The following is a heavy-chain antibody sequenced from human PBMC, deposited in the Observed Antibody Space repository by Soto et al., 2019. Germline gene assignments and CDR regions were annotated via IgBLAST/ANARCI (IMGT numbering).Heavy chain of an antibody. CDR2: IIPILGIA. CDR1: GGPLNRFN. D-gene: IGHD1-26*01. V-gene: IGHV1-69*04. J-gene: IGHJ6*03. Sequence: GAPMKGSRQASGGPLNRFNFSWVGQAPGQGLEWMGRIIPILGIANYAQKFQGRVTITADKSTSTAYMELSSLRSEDTAVYYCARDLRRGAPNYYYMDVWGKGTTVTVSS. CDR3: ARDLRRGAPNYYYMDV.